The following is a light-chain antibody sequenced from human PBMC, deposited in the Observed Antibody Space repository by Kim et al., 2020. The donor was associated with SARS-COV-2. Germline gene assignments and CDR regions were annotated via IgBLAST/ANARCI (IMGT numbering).Light chain of an antibody. CDR3: QAWDSSIVV. J-gene: IGLJ2*01. Sequence: SYELTQPLSLSVSPGQTAIITCSGNKLGSKYAFWYQQKVGHSPVLVIYQDSKRPSGIPERFSGSNSGSTATLTISGTQTMDEADYYCQAWDSSIVVFGGGTQLTVL. V-gene: IGLV3-1*01. CDR1: KLGSKY. CDR2: QDS.